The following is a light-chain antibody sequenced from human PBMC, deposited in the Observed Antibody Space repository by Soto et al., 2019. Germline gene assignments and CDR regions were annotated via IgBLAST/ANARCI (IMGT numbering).Light chain of an antibody. J-gene: IGKJ5*01. CDR2: DVS. Sequence: EIVLTQSPATLCLSPGERGTLSCRASESVTNYLAWYQQKPGQAPRLLVYDVSNRATGIPARFSGGGSGTDFTLTISSLQPEDFATYYCQQANSFPITFGQGTRLEIK. CDR3: QQANSFPIT. V-gene: IGKV3-11*01. CDR1: ESVTNY.